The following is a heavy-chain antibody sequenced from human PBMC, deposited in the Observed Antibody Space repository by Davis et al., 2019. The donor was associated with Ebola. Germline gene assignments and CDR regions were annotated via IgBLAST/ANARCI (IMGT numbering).Heavy chain of an antibody. J-gene: IGHJ4*02. CDR1: GYTFTSYA. V-gene: IGHV1-3*01. Sequence: ASVKVSCKASGYTFTSYAMHWVRQAPGQKLEWMGWINAGNGNTKYSQKFQGRVTVTRDTSTSTVYMELNSLRFEDTAVYYCAREVIGHDYWGQGTLVSVSS. D-gene: IGHD2-21*01. CDR2: INAGNGNT. CDR3: AREVIGHDY.